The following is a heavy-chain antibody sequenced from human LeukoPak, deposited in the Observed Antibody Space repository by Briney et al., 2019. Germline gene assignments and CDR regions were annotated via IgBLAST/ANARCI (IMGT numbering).Heavy chain of an antibody. CDR3: ARDRDMKY. Sequence: GGSLRLSCAVSGFTFSNAWMSWVRQAPGKGLEWVSYITSSSGAMSYADSVKGRFTISRDNAKNSLYLQMNSLRDEDTAVYYCARDRDMKYWGQGTLVTVSS. D-gene: IGHD3-9*01. CDR2: ITSSSGAM. V-gene: IGHV3-48*02. CDR1: GFTFSNAW. J-gene: IGHJ4*02.